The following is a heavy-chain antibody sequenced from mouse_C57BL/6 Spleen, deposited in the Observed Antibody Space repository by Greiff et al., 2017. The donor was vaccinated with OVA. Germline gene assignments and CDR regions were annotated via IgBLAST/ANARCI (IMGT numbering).Heavy chain of an antibody. V-gene: IGHV5-16*01. CDR2: INYDGSST. Sequence: EVKLMESEGGLVQPGSSMILSCTASGFTFSDYYMALVRQVPEKGLEWVANINYDGSSTYYLDSLKSRFIISRANAKYILYLHMISLLSEDTATYYWARDCTTVVTDWYFGVWGTGTTGTVSS. D-gene: IGHD1-1*01. CDR1: GFTFSDYY. CDR3: ARDCTTVVTDWYFGV. J-gene: IGHJ1*03.